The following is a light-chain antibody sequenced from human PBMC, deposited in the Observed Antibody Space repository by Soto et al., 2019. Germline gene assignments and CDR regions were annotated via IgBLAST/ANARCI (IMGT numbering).Light chain of an antibody. CDR2: DAS. V-gene: IGKV3-11*01. CDR1: QSVSRN. Sequence: EIVLTQSPATLSLSPGERATLSCRASQSVSRNLAWYQQKPGQAPRLLIYDASIWATGIPARFSGRGSGTDSTRTNSSLVPEDVAVYYCHQRSNWPPTFGGGTKVEIK. CDR3: HQRSNWPPT. J-gene: IGKJ4*01.